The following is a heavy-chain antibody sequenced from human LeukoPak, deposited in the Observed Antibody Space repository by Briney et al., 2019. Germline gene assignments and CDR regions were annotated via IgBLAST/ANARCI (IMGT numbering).Heavy chain of an antibody. CDR3: ASAESAGTSYYSIINY. CDR2: ISGSGGST. D-gene: IGHD3/OR15-3a*01. J-gene: IGHJ4*02. Sequence: GGSLRLSCAASGFTFSSYAMSWVRQAPGKGLEWVSAISGSGGSTYYADSVKGRFTISRDNSKNTLYLQMNSLRAEDTAVYYCASAESAGTSYYSIINYWGQGTLVTVSS. CDR1: GFTFSSYA. V-gene: IGHV3-23*01.